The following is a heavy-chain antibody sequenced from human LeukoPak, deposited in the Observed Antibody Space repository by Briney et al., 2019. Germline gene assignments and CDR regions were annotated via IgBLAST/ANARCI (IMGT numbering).Heavy chain of an antibody. V-gene: IGHV4-61*02. Sequence: SETLSLTCIVSSGSIRSDSYYWSWIRQPAGKGLEWIGRIYSSGSTNYNPSLKSRVVISVDTPKNQFSLKLSSVTAADTAVYYCAREGGYGPGGYFDYWGQGTLVTVSS. J-gene: IGHJ4*02. CDR3: AREGGYGPGGYFDY. D-gene: IGHD5-12*01. CDR2: IYSSGST. CDR1: SGSIRSDSYY.